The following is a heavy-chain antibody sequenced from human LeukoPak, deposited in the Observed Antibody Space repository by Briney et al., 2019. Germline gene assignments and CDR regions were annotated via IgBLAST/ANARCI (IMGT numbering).Heavy chain of an antibody. V-gene: IGHV4-4*07. CDR1: GGSISSYY. D-gene: IGHD3-10*01. CDR3: ARDGLVPVRGSYYGMDV. Sequence: PSETLSLTCTVSGGSISSYYWSWIRQPAGKGLEWIGRIYTSGSTNYNPSLKSRVTMSVDTSKNQFSLKLSSVTAADTAVYYCARDGLVPVRGSYYGMDVWGQGTTVTVSS. J-gene: IGHJ6*02. CDR2: IYTSGST.